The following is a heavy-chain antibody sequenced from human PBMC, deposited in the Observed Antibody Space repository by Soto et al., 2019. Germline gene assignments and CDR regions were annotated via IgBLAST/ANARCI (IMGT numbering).Heavy chain of an antibody. J-gene: IGHJ6*02. CDR3: AREYSSGWVNYYYYGMDV. Sequence: QVQLVQSGAEVKKPGASVKVSCKASGYTFTSYAMHWVRQAPGQRLEWMGWINAGNGNTKYSQKFQGRVTITRDTSASTAYMELSSLRSEDTAVYYCAREYSSGWVNYYYYGMDVWGQGITVTVSS. CDR1: GYTFTSYA. CDR2: INAGNGNT. V-gene: IGHV1-3*01. D-gene: IGHD6-19*01.